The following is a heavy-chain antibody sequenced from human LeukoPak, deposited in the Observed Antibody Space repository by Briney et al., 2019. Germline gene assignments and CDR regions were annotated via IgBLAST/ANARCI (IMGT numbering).Heavy chain of an antibody. J-gene: IGHJ3*02. Sequence: GGSLRLSCAASGFTFSDYWMHWVRQAPGKGLVWVSIINTDTRGTYYADSVKGRFTISRDNAKNTLYLQMNSLRAEDTAVYYCARVAKATHSYAYGDDAFDIWGPGTMVTVSS. V-gene: IGHV3-74*01. CDR3: ARVAKATHSYAYGDDAFDI. CDR2: INTDTRGT. CDR1: GFTFSDYW. D-gene: IGHD5-18*01.